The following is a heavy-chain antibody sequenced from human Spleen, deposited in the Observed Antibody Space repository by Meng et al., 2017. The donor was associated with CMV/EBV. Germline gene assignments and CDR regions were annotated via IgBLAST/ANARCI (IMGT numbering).Heavy chain of an antibody. Sequence: GGSLRLSCAASGFTFSSYSMNWVRQAPGKGLEWVSSISSSSSYIYYADSVKGRFTISRDNSKNTLYLQMNSLRAEDTAVYYCARDFYYDSSGYLDYWGQGTLVTVSS. V-gene: IGHV3-21*01. J-gene: IGHJ4*02. D-gene: IGHD3-22*01. CDR2: ISSSSSYI. CDR1: GFTFSSYS. CDR3: ARDFYYDSSGYLDY.